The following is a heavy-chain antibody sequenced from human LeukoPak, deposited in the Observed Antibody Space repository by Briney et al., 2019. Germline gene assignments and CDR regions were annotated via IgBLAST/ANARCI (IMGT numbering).Heavy chain of an antibody. Sequence: GGSLRLSCAASGFTFSSYAMSWVRQAPGKGLEWVSAISGSGGSTYYADSVKGRFTISRDNSKNTLYLQMNSLRAEDTAVYYCAKDRRYGSGSYYNGLGWFDPWGQGTLVTVSS. CDR3: AKDRRYGSGSYYNGLGWFDP. V-gene: IGHV3-23*01. D-gene: IGHD3-10*01. CDR1: GFTFSSYA. CDR2: ISGSGGST. J-gene: IGHJ5*02.